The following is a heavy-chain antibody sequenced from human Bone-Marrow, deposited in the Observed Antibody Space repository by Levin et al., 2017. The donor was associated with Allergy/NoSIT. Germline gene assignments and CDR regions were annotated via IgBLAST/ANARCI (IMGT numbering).Heavy chain of an antibody. J-gene: IGHJ4*02. Sequence: SETLSLTCTVSGDSISDYYWSWIRQPPGRGLEWIGYIYYSGTTNYNHSLKSRVTISVDTSKNQFSLKLSSVTAADTAVYYCARNRRELWWGEGSLDNWGQGTLVTVSS. CDR3: ARNRRELWWGEGSLDN. V-gene: IGHV4-59*08. CDR1: GDSISDYY. CDR2: IYYSGTT. D-gene: IGHD3-10*01.